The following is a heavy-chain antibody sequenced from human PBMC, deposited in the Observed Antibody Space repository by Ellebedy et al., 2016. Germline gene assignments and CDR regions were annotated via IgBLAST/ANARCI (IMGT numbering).Heavy chain of an antibody. Sequence: GSLRLXCTVSGGSISSGGYYWSWIRQPPGKGLEWIGEINHSGSTNYNPSLKSRVTISVDTSKNQFSLKLSSVAAADTAVYYCARRQYTVTTSWFDPWGQGTLVTVSS. J-gene: IGHJ5*02. V-gene: IGHV4-39*07. CDR2: INHSGST. CDR3: ARRQYTVTTSWFDP. D-gene: IGHD4-17*01. CDR1: GGSISSGGYY.